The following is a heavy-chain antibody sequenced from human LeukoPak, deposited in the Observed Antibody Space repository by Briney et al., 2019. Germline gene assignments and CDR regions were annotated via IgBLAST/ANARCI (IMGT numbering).Heavy chain of an antibody. V-gene: IGHV4-59*08. J-gene: IGHJ4*02. CDR1: GGSISSYY. D-gene: IGHD2-15*01. Sequence: SETLSLTCTVSGGSISSYYWSWIRQPPGKGLEWIGYIYYSGSTKYNPSLKSRVTISVDTSKNQFSLNLSSVTAADTAVYYCARRYCSGGSCYSAFDYWGQGALVTVSS. CDR2: IYYSGST. CDR3: ARRYCSGGSCYSAFDY.